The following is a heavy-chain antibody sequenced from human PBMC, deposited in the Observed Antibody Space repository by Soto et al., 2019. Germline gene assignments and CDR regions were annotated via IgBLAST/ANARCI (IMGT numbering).Heavy chain of an antibody. Sequence: QITLKESGPTLVKPTQTLTLTCTFSGFSLSTSGVGVGWIRQPPGKALEWLALIYWDDDKRYSPSLKSRLTIXKXISKNQVVLTMTNMDPVDTATYYCARSPTYGDYVDYWGQGTLVTVSS. CDR2: IYWDDDK. CDR1: GFSLSTSGVG. J-gene: IGHJ4*02. CDR3: ARSPTYGDYVDY. D-gene: IGHD4-17*01. V-gene: IGHV2-5*02.